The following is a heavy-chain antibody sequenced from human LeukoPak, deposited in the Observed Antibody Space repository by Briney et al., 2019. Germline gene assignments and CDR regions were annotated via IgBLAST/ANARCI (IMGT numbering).Heavy chain of an antibody. CDR2: ISSSSSYI. D-gene: IGHD5-12*01. CDR1: GFTFSSYS. CDR3: ARDQIGYSGIYFYYYYMDV. Sequence: PGGSLRLSCAASGFTFSSYSMNWVRQAPGKGLEWVSSISSSSSYIYYADSVKGRFTISRDNAKNSLYLHMDSLRAEDTAVYYCARDQIGYSGIYFYYYYMDVWGKGTTVTVSS. V-gene: IGHV3-21*01. J-gene: IGHJ6*03.